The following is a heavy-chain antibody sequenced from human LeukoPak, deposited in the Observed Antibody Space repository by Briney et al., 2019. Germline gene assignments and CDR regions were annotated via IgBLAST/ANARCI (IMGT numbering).Heavy chain of an antibody. D-gene: IGHD3-22*01. CDR2: ISGSSSHV. CDR3: ARDQYYSDSSGYPYDI. Sequence: GGSLRLSCEASGFSFSIYNMNWDRLAPGKGLEWVSSISGSSSHVWYADSVKGRFTSSRDNAKNSLYLQMSSLRVEDTAVYYCARDQYYSDSSGYPYDIWGQGTMVTVSS. CDR1: GFSFSIYN. J-gene: IGHJ3*02. V-gene: IGHV3-21*01.